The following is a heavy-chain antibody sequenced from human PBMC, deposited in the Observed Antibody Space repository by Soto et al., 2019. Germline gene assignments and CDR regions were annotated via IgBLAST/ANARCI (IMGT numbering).Heavy chain of an antibody. CDR1: GDMFRNSA. J-gene: IGHJ6*02. CDR3: ARARLSNGDPNIYFFYGLDV. CDR2: IIPLFRKT. V-gene: IGHV1-69*13. Sequence: ASVKVSCKASGDMFRNSAFTWVRQAPGQGLAWMGVIIPLFRKTDVAQKFQGRVNLTADESTSSLYMEVSSLTSEDTAVYFCARARLSNGDPNIYFFYGLDVWGQGTTVTVSS. D-gene: IGHD3-10*01.